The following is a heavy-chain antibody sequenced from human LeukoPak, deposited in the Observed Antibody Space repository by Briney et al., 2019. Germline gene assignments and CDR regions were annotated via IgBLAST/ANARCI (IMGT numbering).Heavy chain of an antibody. J-gene: IGHJ4*02. V-gene: IGHV4-59*01. CDR3: ARGSGGDGSGSL. D-gene: IGHD3-10*01. Sequence: SETLSLTCTVSGDSINTYYWSWIRQPPGKGLEWIGYIYYSVISDYNPSLKSRVTMSVDMSTRQISLKLSSVTAADTAVYYCARGSGGDGSGSLWGQGTLVTVSS. CDR2: IYYSVIS. CDR1: GDSINTYY.